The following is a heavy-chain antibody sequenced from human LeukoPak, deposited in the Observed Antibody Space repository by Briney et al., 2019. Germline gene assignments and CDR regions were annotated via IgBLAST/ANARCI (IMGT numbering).Heavy chain of an antibody. CDR1: GYAFTDYA. CDR3: ARGRGTPASSNRDFYFYYYMDV. CDR2: VNTGNGNT. V-gene: IGHV1-3*04. D-gene: IGHD6-13*01. J-gene: IGHJ6*03. Sequence: GASVKVSCKAAGYAFTDYAIHWLRQAPGQRPEWMGWVNTGNGNTRYSPQFQGRVSITRDTSASTAYMELSGLRSDDRAIYYCARGRGTPASSNRDFYFYYYMDVWGKGTTVTVAS.